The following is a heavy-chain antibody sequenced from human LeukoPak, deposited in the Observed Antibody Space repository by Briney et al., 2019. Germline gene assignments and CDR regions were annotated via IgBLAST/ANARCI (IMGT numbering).Heavy chain of an antibody. J-gene: IGHJ4*02. V-gene: IGHV4-30-4*01. D-gene: IGHD6-6*01. Sequence: SETLSLTCTVSGGSISSGDYYWSWIRQPPGKGLEWIGYIYYSGSTYYNPSLKSRVTISVDTSKNQFSLKLSSVTAADTAVYYCARESSSSSFWLDYWGQGTLATVSS. CDR3: ARESSSSSFWLDY. CDR1: GGSISSGDYY. CDR2: IYYSGST.